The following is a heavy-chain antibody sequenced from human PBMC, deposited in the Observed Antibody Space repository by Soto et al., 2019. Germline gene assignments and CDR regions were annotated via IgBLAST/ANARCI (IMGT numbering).Heavy chain of an antibody. J-gene: IGHJ4*02. CDR1: GFIFRICD. CDR3: AKMETNYDSSGLDY. Sequence: GGSLILSWATSGFIFRICDMSWVRQAPGKGLEWVSTISASGGNTYYADSVKGRFAISRDNSESTLYLQMNRLRAGDTALYYCAKMETNYDSSGLDYWGQGTLVTVSS. D-gene: IGHD3-22*01. CDR2: ISASGGNT. V-gene: IGHV3-23*01.